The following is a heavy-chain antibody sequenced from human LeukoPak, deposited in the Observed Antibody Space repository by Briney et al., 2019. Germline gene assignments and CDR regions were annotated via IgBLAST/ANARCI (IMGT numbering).Heavy chain of an antibody. CDR3: ARPAGRELLPDY. CDR1: GFTVSSNY. CDR2: IYSGGST. V-gene: IGHV3-66*04. D-gene: IGHD3-10*01. Sequence: GRSLRLSCAASGFTVSSNYMSWVRQAPGKGLEWVSVIYSGGSTYYADSVKGRFTISRDNSKNTLYLQMNSLRAEDTAVYYCARPAGRELLPDYWGQGTLVPVSS. J-gene: IGHJ4*02.